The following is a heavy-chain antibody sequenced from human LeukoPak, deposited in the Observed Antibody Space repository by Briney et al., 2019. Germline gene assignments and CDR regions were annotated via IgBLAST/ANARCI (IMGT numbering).Heavy chain of an antibody. J-gene: IGHJ3*02. D-gene: IGHD2-8*01. CDR2: TSAYNGNT. CDR3: ARLSRRDIVLMVYASGAFDI. V-gene: IGHV1-18*01. CDR1: GYTFTSYG. Sequence: GASVKVSCKASGYTFTSYGISWVRQAPGQGLEWMGWTSAYNGNTNYAQKLQGSVTMTTDTSTSTAYMELRSLRSDDTAVYYCARLSRRDIVLMVYASGAFDIWGQGTMVTVSS.